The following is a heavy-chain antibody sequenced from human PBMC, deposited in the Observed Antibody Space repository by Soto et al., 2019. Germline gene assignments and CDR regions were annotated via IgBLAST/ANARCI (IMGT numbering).Heavy chain of an antibody. CDR3: STSVYCSTTRCYYDYGLDV. V-gene: IGHV1-69*06. J-gene: IGHJ6*01. Sequence: QVQLVQSGAEVKKPGSSVKVSCKVSGGTFSSHSINWVRQAPGQGAEWMGGIIPIFGTENYAQKFQGRVTITADKSTSTAYMELSSLTSEDTALYYCSTSVYCSTTRCYYDYGLDVWGQGTTVIVSS. D-gene: IGHD2-2*01. CDR1: GGTFSSHS. CDR2: IIPIFGTE.